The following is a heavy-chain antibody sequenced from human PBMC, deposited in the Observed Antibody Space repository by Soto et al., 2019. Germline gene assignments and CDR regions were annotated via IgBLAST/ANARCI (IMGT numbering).Heavy chain of an antibody. D-gene: IGHD3-10*01. CDR2: LIPILGPP. J-gene: IGHJ6*02. CDR3: AREGELLDYGMDV. CDR1: GGTFSNYA. V-gene: IGHV1-69*06. Sequence: GASVKLSWKASGGTFSNYAISWVRQAPGQGLEWMGGLIPILGPPNYAPNFQGRVTITADKSKSTVYMELSSLRSEDTAVYYCAREGELLDYGMDVWGQGTRVTVSS.